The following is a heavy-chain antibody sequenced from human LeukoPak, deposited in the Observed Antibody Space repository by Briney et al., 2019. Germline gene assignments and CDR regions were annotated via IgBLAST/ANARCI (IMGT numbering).Heavy chain of an antibody. D-gene: IGHD6-19*01. CDR3: ARGIAVAVTGFDY. J-gene: IGHJ4*02. CDR2: IIPIFGTA. CDR1: GYTFTSYY. Sequence: ASVKVSCKASGYTFTSYYMHWVRQAPGQGLEWMGGIIPIFGTANYAQKFQGRVTITADESTSTAYMELSSLRSEDTAVYYCARGIAVAVTGFDYWGQGTLVTVSS. V-gene: IGHV1-69*13.